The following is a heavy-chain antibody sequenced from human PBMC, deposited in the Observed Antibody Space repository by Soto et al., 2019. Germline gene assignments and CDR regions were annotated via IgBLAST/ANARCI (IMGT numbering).Heavy chain of an antibody. D-gene: IGHD6-13*01. J-gene: IGHJ4*02. CDR3: ARDRAAGGY. Sequence: EVQLVESGGGLAQPGGSLRPSCVASGFSFSDYEMNWVRQAPGKGLEWVAYISSGGSTIHYADSVRGRFTVSRDNARNSLYLQMNTLSVEDTALYYCARDRAAGGYWGQGTLVTVSS. CDR2: ISSGGSTI. V-gene: IGHV3-48*03. CDR1: GFSFSDYE.